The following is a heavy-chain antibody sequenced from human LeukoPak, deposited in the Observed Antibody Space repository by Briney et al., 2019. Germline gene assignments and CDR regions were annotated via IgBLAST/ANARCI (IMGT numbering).Heavy chain of an antibody. CDR1: GVSISSGGYY. V-gene: IGHV4-30-2*01. D-gene: IGHD2-21*01. J-gene: IGHJ4*02. CDR3: ARDDRAIHY. Sequence: PSETLSLTCTVSGVSISSGGYYWSWIRQPPGKGLEWIGYIYHSGSTYYNPSLKSRVTISVDRSKNQFSLKLSSVTAADTAVYYCARDDRAIHYWGQGTLVTVSS. CDR2: IYHSGST.